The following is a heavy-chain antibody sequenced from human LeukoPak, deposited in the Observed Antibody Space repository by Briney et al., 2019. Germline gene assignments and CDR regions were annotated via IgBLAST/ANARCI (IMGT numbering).Heavy chain of an antibody. V-gene: IGHV4-34*01. CDR1: GGSFSGYY. J-gene: IGHJ6*02. Sequence: SETLSHTCAVYGGSFSGYYWSWIRQPPGKGLEWIGEINHSGSTNYNPSLKSRVTISVDTSKNQFSLKLSSVTAADTAVYYCARGTDIVVVVAAPYYYYGMDVWGQGTTVTVSS. CDR3: ARGTDIVVVVAAPYYYYGMDV. CDR2: INHSGST. D-gene: IGHD2-15*01.